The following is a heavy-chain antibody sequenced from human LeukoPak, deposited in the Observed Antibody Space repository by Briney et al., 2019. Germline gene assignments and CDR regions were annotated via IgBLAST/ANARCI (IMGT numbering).Heavy chain of an antibody. V-gene: IGHV1-2*02. Sequence: PGGSLRLSCAASGFTFSNYAMHWVRQAPGQGLEWMGWINPNSGGTNYAQKFQGRVTMTRDTSISTAYMELSRLRSDDTAVYYCARDPNDSSGYYGPMGDYWGQGTLVTVSS. CDR3: ARDPNDSSGYYGPMGDY. D-gene: IGHD3-22*01. J-gene: IGHJ4*02. CDR1: GFTFSNYA. CDR2: INPNSGGT.